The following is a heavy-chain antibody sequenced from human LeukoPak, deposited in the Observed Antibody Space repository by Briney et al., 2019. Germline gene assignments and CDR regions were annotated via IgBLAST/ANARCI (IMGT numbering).Heavy chain of an antibody. Sequence: SVKVSCKPSGGTFSSYAISSVRQAPGQGLEWMGGIIPIFGTANYAQKLQGRVTITTDESTSTTYMEVRSLRSEDTAVYYCARGSEGYGDYVFWGQGTLVTVSS. J-gene: IGHJ4*02. V-gene: IGHV1-69*05. CDR2: IIPIFGTA. CDR1: GGTFSSYA. CDR3: ARGSEGYGDYVF. D-gene: IGHD4-17*01.